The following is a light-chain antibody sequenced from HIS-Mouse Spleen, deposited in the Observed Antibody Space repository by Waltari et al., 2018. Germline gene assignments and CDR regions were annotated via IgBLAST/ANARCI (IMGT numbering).Light chain of an antibody. J-gene: IGLJ2*01. CDR1: SSDVGGYNY. Sequence: QSALTQPRSVSGSPGQSVTISCTGTSSDVGGYNYVSWYQQHPGKAPKLMIYDVSKRPSGVPYRFSGSKSGNPASLTISGLQAEDEADYYCCSYAGSYTHVVFGGGTKLTVL. V-gene: IGLV2-11*01. CDR3: CSYAGSYTHVV. CDR2: DVS.